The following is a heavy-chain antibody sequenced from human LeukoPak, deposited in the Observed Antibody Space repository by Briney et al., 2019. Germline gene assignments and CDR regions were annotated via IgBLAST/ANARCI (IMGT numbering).Heavy chain of an antibody. CDR3: ARDSSYEYYFDY. Sequence: GGSLRLSCAASGFTVSSNYMSWVRQAPGKGLEWVSVIYSGGSTYYADSVKGRFTISRDNSKNTLYLQMNSLRAEDTAVYYCARDSSYEYYFDYWGQGTLVTVSS. D-gene: IGHD5-12*01. CDR2: IYSGGST. CDR1: GFTVSSNY. J-gene: IGHJ4*02. V-gene: IGHV3-53*01.